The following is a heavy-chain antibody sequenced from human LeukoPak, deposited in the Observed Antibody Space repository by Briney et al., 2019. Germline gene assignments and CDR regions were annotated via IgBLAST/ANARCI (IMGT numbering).Heavy chain of an antibody. V-gene: IGHV5-51*01. CDR1: GYSFTSYW. Sequence: GESLTISCPGSGYSFTSYWIGWVRQMPGKGMEWMGFIYPGDFVTRYSPSFQGQVTISADKSISTAYLQWSSLKASDTAMYYCARHLITMVRGPDAFDIWGQGTMVTVSS. D-gene: IGHD3-10*01. CDR2: IYPGDFVT. CDR3: ARHLITMVRGPDAFDI. J-gene: IGHJ3*02.